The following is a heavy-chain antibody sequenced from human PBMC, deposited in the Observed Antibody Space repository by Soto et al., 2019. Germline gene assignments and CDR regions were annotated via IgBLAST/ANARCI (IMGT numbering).Heavy chain of an antibody. CDR2: INPSGGST. V-gene: IGHV1-46*01. Sequence: ASVKVSCKASGYTFTSYYMHWVRQAPGQGLEWMGIINPSGGSTSYAQKFQGRVTMTRDTSTSTVYMELSSLRSEDTAVYYCARELLLLPSYYYCMDVCCQGTTVTVSS. D-gene: IGHD3-22*01. CDR3: ARELLLLPSYYYCMDV. CDR1: GYTFTSYY. J-gene: IGHJ6*02.